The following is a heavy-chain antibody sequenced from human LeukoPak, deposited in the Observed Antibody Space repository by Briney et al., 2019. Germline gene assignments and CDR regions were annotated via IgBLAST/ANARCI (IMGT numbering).Heavy chain of an antibody. V-gene: IGHV3-23*01. CDR2: ISGSGGST. J-gene: IGHJ5*02. D-gene: IGHD2-8*01. CDR3: ARVSEDRMNGWFDP. CDR1: GFTFNSYA. Sequence: GGSLRLSSAASGFTFNSYAMSWVRQAPGKGLEWVSAISGSGGSTYYADSVKGRFTISRDNSKNTLYLQMNSLRAEDTAVYYCARVSEDRMNGWFDPWGQGTLVTVSS.